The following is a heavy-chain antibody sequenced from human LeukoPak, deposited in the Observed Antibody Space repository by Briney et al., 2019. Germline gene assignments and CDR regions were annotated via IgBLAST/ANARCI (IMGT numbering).Heavy chain of an antibody. V-gene: IGHV4-59*11. D-gene: IGHD6-6*01. J-gene: IGHJ4*02. CDR3: AKEGGPARPGLDS. CDR1: VPSMSSLY. Sequence: SETLSLTCTVSVPSMSSLYWTWIRQDPGTGLEWIGNIYYTGCTSYNPALESRVTISLDTSNNQFSLKLSSLTAPDTAVYYCAKEGGPARPGLDSWGQGTLVTVSS. CDR2: IYYTGCT.